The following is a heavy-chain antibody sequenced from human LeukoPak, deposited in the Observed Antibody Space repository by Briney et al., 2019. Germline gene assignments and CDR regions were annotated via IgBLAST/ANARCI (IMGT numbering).Heavy chain of an antibody. CDR3: ARHERLGYCSGGSCYGWFDP. D-gene: IGHD2-15*01. J-gene: IGHJ5*02. CDR1: GGSISTSSYY. Sequence: PSETLPLTCTVSGGSISTSSYYWGWIRQPPGKGLEWIGSIYYSGSTYYSPSLKSRVTISVDTSKNQFSLKLSSVTAADTAVYYCARHERLGYCSGGSCYGWFDPWGQGTLVTVSS. CDR2: IYYSGST. V-gene: IGHV4-39*01.